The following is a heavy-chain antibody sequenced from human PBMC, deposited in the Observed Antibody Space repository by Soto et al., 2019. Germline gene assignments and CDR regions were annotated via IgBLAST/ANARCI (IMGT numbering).Heavy chain of an antibody. CDR3: ATGRGGGGY. J-gene: IGHJ4*02. V-gene: IGHV3-53*01. CDR1: GFTVSNNY. Sequence: EVQLVESGGGLIQPGGSLRLSCAVSGFTVSNNYMSWVRQAPGKGLEGVSVIYSGGYTAYGDSVKGRFTISRDNSKNTRYLKMNARGPGDRVVFYWATGRGGGGYWGQGTLVTVSS. CDR2: IYSGGYT. D-gene: IGHD3-10*01.